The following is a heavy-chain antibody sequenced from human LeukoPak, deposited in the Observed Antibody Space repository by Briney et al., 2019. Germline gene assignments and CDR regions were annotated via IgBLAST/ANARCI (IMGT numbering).Heavy chain of an antibody. J-gene: IGHJ5*02. CDR3: ARNLGRSYYDSSGYQDWFDP. V-gene: IGHV1-2*02. CDR2: INPNSGGT. Sequence: ASVTLSCKACGYTFTGYYMHWLRQGPGQRLEWMGSINPNSGGTNYAQKFQGRVTMTRDPSISTAYMELSRLRSDDTAVYYCARNLGRSYYDSSGYQDWFDPWGQGTLVSVSS. CDR1: GYTFTGYY. D-gene: IGHD3-22*01.